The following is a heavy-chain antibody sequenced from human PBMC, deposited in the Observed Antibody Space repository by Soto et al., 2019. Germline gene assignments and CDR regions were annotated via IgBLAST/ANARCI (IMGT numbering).Heavy chain of an antibody. J-gene: IGHJ4*02. CDR1: GFTFSGHG. CDR2: VWHDGSKE. D-gene: IGHD4-17*01. V-gene: IGHV3-33*01. CDR3: ARRRGGDYGGNSGYYDY. Sequence: QVQLVESGGGVVQPGRSLRLSCAASGFTFSGHGMHWVRQAPGKGLEWVAVVWHDGSKEYYADSVKGRFTISRDNSKNTLYLQMNSLRAEETAVYSCARRRGGDYGGNSGYYDYWGQGTLVTVSS.